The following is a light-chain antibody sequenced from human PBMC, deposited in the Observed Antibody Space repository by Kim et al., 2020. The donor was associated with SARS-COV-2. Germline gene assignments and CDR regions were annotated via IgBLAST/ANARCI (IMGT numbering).Light chain of an antibody. CDR1: TSTTGAGYV. V-gene: IGLV1-40*01. CDR2: GNS. CDR3: QSYDSSGWV. Sequence: PGQRVTSAYTWSTSTTGAGYVVHWYQKLPVTAPKLLIYGNSNRPSGVPDRFSGSKSGTSASLAITGLQAEDEADYYCQSYDSSGWVFCGGTQLTVL. J-gene: IGLJ3*02.